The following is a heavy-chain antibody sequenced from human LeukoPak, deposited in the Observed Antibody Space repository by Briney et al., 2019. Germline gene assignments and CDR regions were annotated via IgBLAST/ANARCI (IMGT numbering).Heavy chain of an antibody. CDR3: ARAGADHGGYGVVYFGD. CDR2: IYYSETN. CDR1: GGSICRYY. D-gene: IGHD5-12*01. V-gene: IGHV4-59*01. J-gene: IGHJ4*02. Sequence: PSETLSLTCTVSGGSICRYYWSWLRQPPGKGLKGNGDIYYSETNNYNPSLKSLVTISVNTSKNQFSLQLGSVTAAHPVAYYVARAGADHGGYGVVYFGDWGPGALVTV.